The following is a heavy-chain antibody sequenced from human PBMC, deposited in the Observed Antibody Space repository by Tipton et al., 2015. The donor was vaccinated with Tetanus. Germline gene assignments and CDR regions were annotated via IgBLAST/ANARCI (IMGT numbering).Heavy chain of an antibody. D-gene: IGHD3-3*01. CDR3: ARANYDFPKKGPFDS. V-gene: IGHV4-61*08. Sequence: TLSLTCTVSGGSMSSSDYYWGWIRQPPGKGLEWIGYISYSGSTNSNYSLKSRITISQDTSKNQFSLKLTSVTAADTAVYYCARANYDFPKKGPFDSWGQGTLVIVSS. J-gene: IGHJ4*02. CDR2: ISYSGST. CDR1: GGSMSSSDYY.